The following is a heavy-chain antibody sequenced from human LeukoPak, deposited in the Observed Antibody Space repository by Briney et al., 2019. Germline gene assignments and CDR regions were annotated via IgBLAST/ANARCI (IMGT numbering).Heavy chain of an antibody. D-gene: IGHD4-17*01. Sequence: ASVKVSCKASGYTFTGYYMHWVRQAPGQGLEWMGWINPNSGGTNYAQKFQGRVTMTSDTSISTAYMELSRLRSDDTAVYYCARTRGYGDFYFDYWGQGTLVTVSS. CDR1: GYTFTGYY. CDR2: INPNSGGT. J-gene: IGHJ4*02. V-gene: IGHV1-2*02. CDR3: ARTRGYGDFYFDY.